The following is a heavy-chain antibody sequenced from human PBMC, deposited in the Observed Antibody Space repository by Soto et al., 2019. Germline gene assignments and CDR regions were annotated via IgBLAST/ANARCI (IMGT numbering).Heavy chain of an antibody. D-gene: IGHD6-19*01. V-gene: IGHV3-30-3*01. CDR3: ARASVHLRSSGWYIGYFDY. J-gene: IGHJ4*02. Sequence: PGGSLRLSCAASGFTFSSYAMHWVRQAPGKGLEWVAVISYDGSNKYYADSVKGRFTISRDNSKNTLYLQMNSLRAEDTAVYYCARASVHLRSSGWYIGYFDYWGQGTLVTVSS. CDR1: GFTFSSYA. CDR2: ISYDGSNK.